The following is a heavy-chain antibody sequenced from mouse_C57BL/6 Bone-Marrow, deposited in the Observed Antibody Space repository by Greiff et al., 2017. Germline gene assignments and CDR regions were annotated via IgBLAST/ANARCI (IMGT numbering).Heavy chain of an antibody. CDR3: ARGYYYGSSYVAWFAY. Sequence: QVQLQQPGTELVKPGASVKLSCKASGYTFTSYWMHWVKQRPGQGLEWIGNINPSNGGTNYNEKFKSKATLTVDKSSSTAYMQLSSLTSEDSAVYYCARGYYYGSSYVAWFAYWGQGILVTVSA. J-gene: IGHJ3*01. D-gene: IGHD1-1*01. CDR1: GYTFTSYW. CDR2: INPSNGGT. V-gene: IGHV1-53*01.